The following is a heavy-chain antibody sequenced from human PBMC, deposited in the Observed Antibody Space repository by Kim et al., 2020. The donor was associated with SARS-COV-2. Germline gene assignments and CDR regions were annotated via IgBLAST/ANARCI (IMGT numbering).Heavy chain of an antibody. Sequence: SPSFQGQVTISAGKSINTAYLQWSSLRASDTAMYYCARRYYDSSGFEYFDYWGQGTLVTVSS. D-gene: IGHD3-22*01. V-gene: IGHV5-51*01. CDR3: ARRYYDSSGFEYFDY. J-gene: IGHJ4*02.